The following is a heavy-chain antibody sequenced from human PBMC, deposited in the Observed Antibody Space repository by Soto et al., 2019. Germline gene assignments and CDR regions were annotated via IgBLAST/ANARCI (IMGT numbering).Heavy chain of an antibody. V-gene: IGHV3-21*01. Sequence: EVQLVESGGGLVKPGGSLRLSCAASGFTFSSYSMNWVRQAPGKGLEWVSSISSSSTHIYYADSVKGRFTISRDNVKNSLYLQMNSLRAEDTAVYYCARDPPHCSSTSCYFDYWGQGTLVTVSS. J-gene: IGHJ4*02. CDR2: ISSSSTHI. D-gene: IGHD2-2*01. CDR3: ARDPPHCSSTSCYFDY. CDR1: GFTFSSYS.